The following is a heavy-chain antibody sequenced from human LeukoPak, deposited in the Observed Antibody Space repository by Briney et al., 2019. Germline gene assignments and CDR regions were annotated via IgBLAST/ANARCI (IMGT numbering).Heavy chain of an antibody. V-gene: IGHV4-30-4*08. CDR3: ARVENDFWSGYPTHFDY. CDR2: IYYSGST. J-gene: IGHJ4*02. D-gene: IGHD3-3*01. CDR1: GGSISSGDYY. Sequence: KPSETLSLTCTVSGGSISSGDYYWSWIRQPPGKGLEWIGYIYYSGSTYYNPSLKSRVTISVDTSKNQFSLKLSSVTAADTAVYYRARVENDFWSGYPTHFDYWGQGTLVTVSS.